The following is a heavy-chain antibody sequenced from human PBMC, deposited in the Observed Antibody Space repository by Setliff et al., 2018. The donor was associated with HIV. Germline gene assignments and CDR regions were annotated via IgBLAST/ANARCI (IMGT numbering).Heavy chain of an antibody. CDR1: GGSISSSSYY. V-gene: IGHV4-39*01. D-gene: IGHD3-22*01. J-gene: IGHJ5*02. Sequence: PSETLSLTCTVSGGSISSSSYYWGWIRQPPGKGLEWIGNIYYSGSTYYNPFLKSRVTISVDPSENQFSLRLNSVTAADTAVYYCARYRYYYDSSGYGRWFDPWGQGTLVTVSS. CDR2: IYYSGST. CDR3: ARYRYYYDSSGYGRWFDP.